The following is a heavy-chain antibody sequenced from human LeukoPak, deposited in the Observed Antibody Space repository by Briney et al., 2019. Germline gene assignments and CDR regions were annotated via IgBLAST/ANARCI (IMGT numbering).Heavy chain of an antibody. CDR3: ARDRTPWGRMGY. Sequence: NPSETLSLTCTVSGGSISSYYWSWIRQPPGKGLEWVGYIFYTGSTNYNPSLKSRVTISKATSKNHFSLKLTSVTAADTAVYCCARDRTPWGRMGYWGQGTLVTVSS. J-gene: IGHJ4*02. CDR1: GGSISSYY. CDR2: IFYTGST. V-gene: IGHV4-59*12. D-gene: IGHD7-27*01.